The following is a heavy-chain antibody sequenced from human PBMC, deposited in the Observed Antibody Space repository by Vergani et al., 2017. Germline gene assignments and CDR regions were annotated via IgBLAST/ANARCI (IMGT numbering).Heavy chain of an antibody. CDR2: ISSSGSTI. CDR3: AGDSLCSSTSCYTAGDY. CDR1: GFTFSDYY. J-gene: IGHJ4*02. Sequence: QVQLVESGGGLVKPGGSLRLSCAASGFTFSDYYMSWIRQAPGKGLEWVSYISSSGSTIYYADSVKGRFTISRDNAKNSLYLQMNSLRAEDTGVYYWAGDSLCSSTSCYTAGDYWGQGTLVTVSS. D-gene: IGHD2-2*02. V-gene: IGHV3-11*01.